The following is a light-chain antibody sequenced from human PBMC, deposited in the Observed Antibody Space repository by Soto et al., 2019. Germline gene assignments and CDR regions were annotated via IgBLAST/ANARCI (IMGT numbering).Light chain of an antibody. J-gene: IGLJ1*01. V-gene: IGLV1-40*01. CDR3: QSYDSSLSGHDV. CDR2: GSR. CDR1: SSNIGAGHD. Sequence: QSVLTQPPSVSGAPGQRVTISCTGSSSNIGAGHDVHWYQQLPGSAPKLLIYGSRNRPSGVPDRFSGSRSGTSASLAITGLQAEDEADYYCQSYDSSLSGHDVFGTGTKLTVL.